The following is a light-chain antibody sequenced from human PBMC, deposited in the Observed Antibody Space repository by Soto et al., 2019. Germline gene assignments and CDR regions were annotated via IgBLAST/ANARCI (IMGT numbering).Light chain of an antibody. CDR1: HSINNY. CDR3: QQRYSTLGT. V-gene: IGKV1-39*01. CDR2: AAS. Sequence: IQMTQSPSSLSASVGDRVIITCRSDHSINNYLTLYQQRPGKVPKLLIYAASTLQSGVPSRFSGSGSGRVFTLTINSLQTEDFATYYCQQRYSTLGTFGRGT. J-gene: IGKJ2*01.